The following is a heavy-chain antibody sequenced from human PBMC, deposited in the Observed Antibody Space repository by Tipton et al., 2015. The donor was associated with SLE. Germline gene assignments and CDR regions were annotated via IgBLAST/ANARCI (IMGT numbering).Heavy chain of an antibody. CDR3: ARGIAARPRAFDI. Sequence: TLSLTCAVYGGSFSGYYWSWIRQPPGKGLEWIGEINRSGSTNYNPSLKSRVTISVDTSKNQFSLKLSSVTAADTAVYYCARGIAARPRAFDIWGQGTMVTVSS. CDR1: GGSFSGYY. CDR2: INRSGST. J-gene: IGHJ3*02. V-gene: IGHV4-34*01. D-gene: IGHD6-6*01.